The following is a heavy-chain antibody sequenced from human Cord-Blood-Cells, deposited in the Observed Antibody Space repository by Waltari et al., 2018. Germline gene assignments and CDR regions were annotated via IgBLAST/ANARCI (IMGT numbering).Heavy chain of an antibody. CDR2: T. D-gene: IGHD7-27*01. J-gene: IGHJ3*02. Sequence: TNYNPSRKSRVTISVDTSKNQFSLKLSSVTAADTAVYYCARDFTTITGDRLDAFYIWGQGTMVTVSS. CDR3: ARDFTTITGDRLDAFYI. V-gene: IGHV4-59*01.